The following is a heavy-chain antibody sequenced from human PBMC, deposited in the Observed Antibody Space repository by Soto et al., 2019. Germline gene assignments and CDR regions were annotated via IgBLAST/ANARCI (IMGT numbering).Heavy chain of an antibody. V-gene: IGHV4-59*01. CDR2: IYYSGST. J-gene: IGHJ5*02. CDR1: GGSISSYY. Sequence: SETLSLTCTVSGGSISSYYWSWIRQPPGKGLEWIGYIYYSGSTNYSPSLKSRVTISVDTSKNQFSLKLSSVTAADTAVYYCARDRASSSWSWFDPWGQGTLVT. CDR3: ARDRASSSWSWFDP. D-gene: IGHD6-13*01.